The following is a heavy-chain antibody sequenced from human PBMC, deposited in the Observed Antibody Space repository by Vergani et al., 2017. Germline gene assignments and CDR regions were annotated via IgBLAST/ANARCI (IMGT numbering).Heavy chain of an antibody. CDR3: AKHFRRWGIDD. Sequence: QVQLVESGGGVVQRGGSLRLSCATSGFTLSNYDMQWIRQGPGKGLEFVAFIKFDGSNQYYADSVKGRFTLSRDFSKNTLYLQMNSLRTDDTATYYCAKHFRRWGIDDWGQGTQVIV. CDR1: GFTLSNYD. J-gene: IGHJ4*02. D-gene: IGHD3-16*01. CDR2: IKFDGSNQ. V-gene: IGHV3-30*02.